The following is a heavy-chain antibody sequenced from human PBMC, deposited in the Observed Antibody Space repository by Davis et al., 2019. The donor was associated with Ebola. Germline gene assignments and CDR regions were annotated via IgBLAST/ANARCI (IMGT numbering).Heavy chain of an antibody. D-gene: IGHD6-6*01. V-gene: IGHV3-30*12. CDR1: GFTFSSYG. Sequence: GESLKISCAASGFTFSSYGMHWVRQAPGKGLEWVAVISYDGSNKYYADSVKGRFTISRDNSKNTLYLQMSSLRAEDTAVYYCAKAPRYSSSSVHSLDYWGQGTLVTVSS. CDR2: ISYDGSNK. J-gene: IGHJ4*02. CDR3: AKAPRYSSSSVHSLDY.